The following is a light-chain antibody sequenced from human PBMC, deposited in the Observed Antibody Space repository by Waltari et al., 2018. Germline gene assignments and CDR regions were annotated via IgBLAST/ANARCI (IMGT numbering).Light chain of an antibody. V-gene: IGKV4-1*01. J-gene: IGKJ3*01. CDR1: QSVFWNSNKNNY. CDR3: QQYHSTPFT. Sequence: IVMTQSPDSLAVSLGERATINCWSSQSVFWNSNKNNYLAWYQHKPGQPPKLRFYWASTRESGVPDRFSGSGSGTDFTLTISSLQAEDVAVYYCQQYHSTPFTFGPGTKVDIK. CDR2: WAS.